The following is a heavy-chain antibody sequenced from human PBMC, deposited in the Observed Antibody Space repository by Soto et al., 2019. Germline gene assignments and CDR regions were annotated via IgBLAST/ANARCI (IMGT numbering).Heavy chain of an antibody. CDR1: GGSISNTNYY. D-gene: IGHD6-25*01. CDR2: IYHSGST. J-gene: IGHJ4*02. Sequence: QLQLQESGPGLVKPSETLSLTCTVSGGSISNTNYYLGWIRQPPGKGLEWIGSIYHSGSTYYNPSLKSRVTISVDTSNNQFSLKLSSVTAADTAVYYCARLKRSGDYWGQGTLVTVSS. CDR3: ARLKRSGDY. V-gene: IGHV4-39*01.